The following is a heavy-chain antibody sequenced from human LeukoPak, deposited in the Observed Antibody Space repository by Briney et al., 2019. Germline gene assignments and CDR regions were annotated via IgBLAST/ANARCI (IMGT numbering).Heavy chain of an antibody. Sequence: SETLSLTCTVSGASISSNNYYWGWIRQPPGKGLEWIGSIYYSGSTYYNPSLKSRVTISVDTSKNQFSLKLSSVTAADTAVYYCARDNWGFRGWFDPWGQGTLVTVSS. D-gene: IGHD7-27*01. V-gene: IGHV4-39*07. CDR1: GASISSNNYY. CDR2: IYYSGST. CDR3: ARDNWGFRGWFDP. J-gene: IGHJ5*02.